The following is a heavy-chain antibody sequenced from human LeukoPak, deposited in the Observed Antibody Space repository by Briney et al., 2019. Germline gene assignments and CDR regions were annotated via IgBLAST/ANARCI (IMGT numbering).Heavy chain of an antibody. D-gene: IGHD3-9*01. V-gene: IGHV1-46*01. CDR1: GYTFTSYY. J-gene: IGHJ4*02. CDR2: INPNAGTT. CDR3: ARDLSGGKLRYFDWLPPDY. Sequence: GASVNVSCKASGYTFTSYYMHWARQAPGQGLEWMGIINPNAGTTSYAQKFQGRVTVTRDTSTSTVYMELSSLRSEDTAVYYCARDLSGGKLRYFDWLPPDYWGRGTLVTVSS.